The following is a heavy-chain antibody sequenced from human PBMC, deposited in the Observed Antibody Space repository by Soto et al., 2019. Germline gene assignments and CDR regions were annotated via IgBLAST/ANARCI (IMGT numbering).Heavy chain of an antibody. D-gene: IGHD3-16*01. Sequence: GGSLRLSCAASGFTFSSYGMHWVRQAPGKGLEWVAVIWYDGSNKYYADSVKGRFTISRDNSKNTLYLQMNSLRAEDTAVYYCAREAPTFGGGLDYWGQGTLVTVSS. CDR3: AREAPTFGGGLDY. CDR1: GFTFSSYG. CDR2: IWYDGSNK. J-gene: IGHJ4*02. V-gene: IGHV3-33*01.